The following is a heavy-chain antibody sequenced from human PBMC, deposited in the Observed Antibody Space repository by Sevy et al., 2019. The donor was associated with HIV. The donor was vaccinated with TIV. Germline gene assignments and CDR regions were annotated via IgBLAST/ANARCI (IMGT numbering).Heavy chain of an antibody. CDR2: IRSSGSDI. CDR1: GFTFSNYD. J-gene: IGHJ5*02. Sequence: GGSLRLSCVASGFTFSNYDMNWVRQAPGKGLEWVSKIRSSGSDIYYADSVKGRFTISRDNAKDSLNLQMNSLRAEDTAVYYCVRNGGAYDSGFDPWGQGTRVTVSS. V-gene: IGHV3-48*03. CDR3: VRNGGAYDSGFDP. D-gene: IGHD3-22*01.